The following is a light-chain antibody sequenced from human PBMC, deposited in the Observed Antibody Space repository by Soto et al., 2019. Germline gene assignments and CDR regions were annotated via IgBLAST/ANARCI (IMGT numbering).Light chain of an antibody. CDR1: QSVSSK. V-gene: IGKV3-15*01. Sequence: EIVMTQSPATLSVSPGERATLSCRASQSVSSKLAWYQQKPGQGPRLLIYGASTRASGIPARFSGCGSGTDSTLTISRLQYEDVAGCICEDEITCLWTSVHVTKVEIK. J-gene: IGKJ1*01. CDR3: EDEITCLWT. CDR2: GAS.